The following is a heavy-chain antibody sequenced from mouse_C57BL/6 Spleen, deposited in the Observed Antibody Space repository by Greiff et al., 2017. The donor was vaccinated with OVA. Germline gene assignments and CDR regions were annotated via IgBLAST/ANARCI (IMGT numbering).Heavy chain of an antibody. CDR2: IDPSDSYP. V-gene: IGHV1-69*01. Sequence: QVQLQQSGAELVMPGASVKLSCKASGYTFTSYWMHWVKQRPGQGLEWIGEIDPSDSYPNYNQKFKGKSTLTVDKSSSTAYMQLSSLTSEDSAVYYCAREGGGVDVWGTGTTVTVSS. CDR3: AREGGGVDV. J-gene: IGHJ1*03. CDR1: GYTFTSYW.